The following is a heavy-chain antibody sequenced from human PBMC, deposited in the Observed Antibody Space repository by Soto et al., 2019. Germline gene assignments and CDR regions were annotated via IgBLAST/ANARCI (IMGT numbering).Heavy chain of an antibody. D-gene: IGHD3-22*01. Sequence: SETLSLTCAVSGYSISSGYYWGWIRQPPGKGLEWIGSIYHSGSTYYNPSLKSRVTISVDTSKNQFSLKLSSVTAADTAVYCCARDLDGSGPPGYWGQGTLVTVSS. CDR1: GYSISSGYY. J-gene: IGHJ4*02. V-gene: IGHV4-38-2*02. CDR3: ARDLDGSGPPGY. CDR2: IYHSGST.